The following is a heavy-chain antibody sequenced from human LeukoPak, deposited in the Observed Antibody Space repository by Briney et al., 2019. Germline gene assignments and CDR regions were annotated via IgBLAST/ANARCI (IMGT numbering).Heavy chain of an antibody. CDR2: INPSGGST. V-gene: IGHV1-46*01. Sequence: ASVKVSCKASGYTFTSYYMHWVRQAPGQGLEWMGIINPSGGSTSYAQKFQGRVTMTTDTSTSTAYMELRSLRSDDTAVYYCARGRTRELWFGDTWGQGTLVTVSS. CDR1: GYTFTSYY. CDR3: ARGRTRELWFGDT. D-gene: IGHD3-10*01. J-gene: IGHJ5*02.